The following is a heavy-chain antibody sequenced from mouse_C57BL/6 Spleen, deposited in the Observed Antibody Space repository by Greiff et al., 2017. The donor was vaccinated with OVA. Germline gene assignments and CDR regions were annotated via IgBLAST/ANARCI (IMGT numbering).Heavy chain of an antibody. Sequence: QVQLQQPGAELVKPGASVKMSCKASGYTFTSYWITWVKQRPGQGLEWIGDIYPGSGSTNYNEKFKSKATLTVETSSSTAYMQLSSLTSEDSAVYYCARNYKNAMDYWGQGTSVTVSS. V-gene: IGHV1-55*01. CDR1: GYTFTSYW. J-gene: IGHJ4*01. CDR3: ARNYKNAMDY. CDR2: IYPGSGST. D-gene: IGHD2-12*01.